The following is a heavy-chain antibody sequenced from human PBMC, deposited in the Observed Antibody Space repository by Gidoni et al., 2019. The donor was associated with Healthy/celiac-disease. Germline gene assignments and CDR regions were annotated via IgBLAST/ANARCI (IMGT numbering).Heavy chain of an antibody. CDR2: INHSGST. CDR1: GGSFSGYY. Sequence: QVQLQQWGAGLLKPSETLSLTCAVYGGSFSGYYWSWIRQPPGKGLEWIGEINHSGSTNYNPSLKSRVTISVDTSKNQFSLKLSSVTAADTAVYYCARVFCSGGSCYYYYMDVWGKGTTVTVSS. CDR3: ARVFCSGGSCYYYYMDV. V-gene: IGHV4-34*01. D-gene: IGHD2-15*01. J-gene: IGHJ6*03.